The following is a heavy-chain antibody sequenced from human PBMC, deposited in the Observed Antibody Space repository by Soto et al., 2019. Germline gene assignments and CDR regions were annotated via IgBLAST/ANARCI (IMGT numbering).Heavy chain of an antibody. Sequence: GESLKFADTSSGYSFTRYWIGWVRQMPGKGLEWMGIIYPGDSDTRYSPSFQGQVTISADKSISTAYLQWSSLKASDTAMYYCARHDIAAAGHLKKYYYYGMDVWCQGTTVPVS. CDR3: ARHDIAAAGHLKKYYYYGMDV. CDR2: IYPGDSDT. J-gene: IGHJ6*02. D-gene: IGHD6-13*01. CDR1: GYSFTRYW. V-gene: IGHV5-51*01.